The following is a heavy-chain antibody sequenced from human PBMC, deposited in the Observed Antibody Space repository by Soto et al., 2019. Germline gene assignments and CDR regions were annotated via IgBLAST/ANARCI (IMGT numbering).Heavy chain of an antibody. J-gene: IGHJ6*02. CDR3: LGSCSSVCQYYSATLV. Sequence: GGSLRLSCAASGFTFSSYAMHWVRQAPGKGLEWVAVISYDGRNKYYADSVKGRFTISRDNSKNTLYLQMNSLRAKDTAVYYCLGSCSSVCQYYSATLVRCPGLTVTVSS. D-gene: IGHD6-6*01. V-gene: IGHV3-30*04. CDR1: GFTFSSYA. CDR2: ISYDGRNK.